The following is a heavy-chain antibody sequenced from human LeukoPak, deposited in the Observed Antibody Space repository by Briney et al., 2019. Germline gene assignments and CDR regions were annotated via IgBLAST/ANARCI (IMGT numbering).Heavy chain of an antibody. J-gene: IGHJ6*02. D-gene: IGHD3-9*01. V-gene: IGHV1-8*02. Sequence: ASVKVSCKASGYTFTGYYIHWVRQATGQGREWMGWMNPNSGNTGYAQKFQGRVTMTRNTSISTAYMELSSLRSEDTAVYYCARASPLVYYYYGMDVWGQGTTVTVSS. CDR1: GYTFTGYY. CDR3: ARASPLVYYYYGMDV. CDR2: MNPNSGNT.